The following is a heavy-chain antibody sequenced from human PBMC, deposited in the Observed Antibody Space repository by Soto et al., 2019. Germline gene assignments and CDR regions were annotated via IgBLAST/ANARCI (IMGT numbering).Heavy chain of an antibody. D-gene: IGHD1-26*01. V-gene: IGHV1-69*06. CDR1: GGTFSSYA. CDR2: IIPIFGTA. Sequence: SVKVSCKASGGTFSSYAISWVRQAPGQGLEWMGGIIPIFGTANYAQKFQGRVTITADKSTSTAYMELSSLRSEDTAEYYCARGATNWYYYGMDVWGQGTTVTVSS. J-gene: IGHJ6*02. CDR3: ARGATNWYYYGMDV.